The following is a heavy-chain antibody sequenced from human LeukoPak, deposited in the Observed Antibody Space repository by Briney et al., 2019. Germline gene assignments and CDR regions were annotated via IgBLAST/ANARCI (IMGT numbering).Heavy chain of an antibody. J-gene: IGHJ4*02. D-gene: IGHD3-10*01. Sequence: GRSLRLSCAASGFTFSSYAMHWVRQAPGKGLEWAAVISYDGSNKYYADSVKGRFTISRDNSKNTLYLQMNSLRAEDTAVYYCARDKSRGASSPYFDYWGQGTLVTVSS. V-gene: IGHV3-30-3*01. CDR2: ISYDGSNK. CDR1: GFTFSSYA. CDR3: ARDKSRGASSPYFDY.